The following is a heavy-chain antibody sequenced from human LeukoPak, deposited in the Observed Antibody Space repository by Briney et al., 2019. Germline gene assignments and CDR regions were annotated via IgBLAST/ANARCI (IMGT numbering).Heavy chain of an antibody. V-gene: IGHV3-21*01. D-gene: IGHD1-14*01. CDR1: VFTFSSYS. J-gene: IGHJ4*02. CDR3: ARSPVSRKLDY. Sequence: GGSLRLSCAASVFTFSSYSMNCVRRAPGKGLEGVSSISSSSSYIYYADSVKGRFSISRDNAKTSLYLQMNSLRAEDTAVYYCARSPVSRKLDYWGQGTLVTVSS. CDR2: ISSSSSYI.